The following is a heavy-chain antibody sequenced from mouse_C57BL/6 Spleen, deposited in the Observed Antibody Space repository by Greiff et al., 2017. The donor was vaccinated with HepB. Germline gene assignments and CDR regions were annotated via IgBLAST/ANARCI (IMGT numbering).Heavy chain of an antibody. D-gene: IGHD4-1*01. J-gene: IGHJ2*01. CDR2: IYPRDGST. V-gene: IGHV1-85*01. Sequence: VQLQESGPELVKPGASVKLSCKASGYTFTSYDINWVKQRPGQGLEWIGWIYPRDGSTKYNEKFKGKATLTVDTSSSTAYMELHSLTSEDSAVYFCARYGTGTNPCFDYWGQGTTLTVSS. CDR3: ARYGTGTNPCFDY. CDR1: GYTFTSYD.